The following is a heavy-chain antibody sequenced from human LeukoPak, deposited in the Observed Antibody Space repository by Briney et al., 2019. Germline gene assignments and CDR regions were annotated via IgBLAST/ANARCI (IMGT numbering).Heavy chain of an antibody. D-gene: IGHD2-15*01. CDR3: ARVSVVVVAATPQKSFDY. CDR1: GFTVSTNY. J-gene: IGHJ4*02. Sequence: GGSLRLSCAASGFTVSTNYMTWVRQAPGKGLEWVSVIYSGGNTYYADSVKGRFTISRDNSKNTLYLQMNSLRAEDTAVYYCARVSVVVVAATPQKSFDYWGQGTLVTVSS. V-gene: IGHV3-53*05. CDR2: IYSGGNT.